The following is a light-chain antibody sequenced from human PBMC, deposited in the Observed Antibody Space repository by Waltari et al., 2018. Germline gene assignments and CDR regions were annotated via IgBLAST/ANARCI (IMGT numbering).Light chain of an antibody. V-gene: IGKV1-9*01. Sequence: QLTQSPSSLSASVGDIVTITCRASQGISSFLAWYQQQAGKAPTLLIYAASTLQSGVPSRFSGSGSGTDFTLTISSLQPEDFATYYCQQLNSYPPTFGGGTKVEIK. CDR1: QGISSF. CDR3: QQLNSYPPT. J-gene: IGKJ4*01. CDR2: AAS.